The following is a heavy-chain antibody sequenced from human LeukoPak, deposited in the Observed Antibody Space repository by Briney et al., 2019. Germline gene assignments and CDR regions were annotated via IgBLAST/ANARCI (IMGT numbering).Heavy chain of an antibody. Sequence: GGSLRLSCAASGFTFSDYYMSWIRQAPGKGLEWVSYISSSGSTRYYADSVKGRFTISRDNAKNSLYLQMNSLRAEDTAVYYCARVGGDGYCSSTSCYLYWYFDLWGRGTLVTVSS. J-gene: IGHJ2*01. CDR3: ARVGGDGYCSSTSCYLYWYFDL. CDR2: ISSSGSTR. D-gene: IGHD2-2*03. V-gene: IGHV3-11*01. CDR1: GFTFSDYY.